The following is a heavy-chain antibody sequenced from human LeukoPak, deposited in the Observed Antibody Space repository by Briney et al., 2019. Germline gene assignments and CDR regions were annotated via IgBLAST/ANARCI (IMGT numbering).Heavy chain of an antibody. CDR2: INPNSGNT. J-gene: IGHJ3*02. CDR1: GYTFTSYD. CDR3: ARCPGLLWYGELLDAFDI. Sequence: GASVKVSCKASGYTFTSYDINWVRQATGQGLEWMGCINPNSGNTGYAQKFQGRVTMTRNTSISTAYMELSSLRSEDTAVYYCARCPGLLWYGELLDAFDIWGQGTMVTVSS. D-gene: IGHD3-10*01. V-gene: IGHV1-8*01.